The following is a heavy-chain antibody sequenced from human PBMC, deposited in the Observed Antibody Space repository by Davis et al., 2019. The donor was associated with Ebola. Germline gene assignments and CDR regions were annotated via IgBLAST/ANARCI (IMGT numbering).Heavy chain of an antibody. V-gene: IGHV3-9*01. CDR1: GFTFDDYA. CDR3: ARGVAHTGSPFYSIGWYLIY. J-gene: IGHJ4*02. Sequence: SLKISCAASGFTFDDYAMHWVRQAPGKGLEWVSSISWNSGSIGYADSVKGRFTISRDNAKNSLYLQMYSLRAEDTAVYYCARGVAHTGSPFYSIGWYLIYWGQGTLVTVSS. D-gene: IGHD6-19*01. CDR2: ISWNSGSI.